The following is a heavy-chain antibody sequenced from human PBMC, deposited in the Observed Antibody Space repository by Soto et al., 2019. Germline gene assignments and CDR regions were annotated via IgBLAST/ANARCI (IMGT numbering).Heavy chain of an antibody. CDR2: FHSSGTT. CDR3: AKRSSWFSWSDP. V-gene: IGHV4-39*01. Sequence: SETLSLTCTVSGGPISSSTYYWDFIRQAPGKGLGWIGSFHSSGTTSYNPSLKSRVTISVDTSKNQFSLKLNSVTAADTAVYYCAKRSSWFSWSDPWGQGTLVTVSS. J-gene: IGHJ5*02. D-gene: IGHD6-13*01. CDR1: GGPISSSTYY.